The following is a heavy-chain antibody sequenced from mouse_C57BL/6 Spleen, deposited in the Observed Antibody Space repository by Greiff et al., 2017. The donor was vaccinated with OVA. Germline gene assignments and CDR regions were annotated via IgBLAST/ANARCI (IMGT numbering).Heavy chain of an antibody. CDR1: GYTFTSYW. Sequence: QVQLQQPGTELVKPGASVKLSCKASGYTFTSYWMHWVKQRPGQGLEWIGNINPSNGGTNYNEKFKSKATLTVDKSSSTAYMQLSSLTSEDSAVYDCARGEYYTLAWFAYWGQGTLVTVSA. CDR3: ARGEYYTLAWFAY. D-gene: IGHD2-12*01. V-gene: IGHV1-53*01. J-gene: IGHJ3*01. CDR2: INPSNGGT.